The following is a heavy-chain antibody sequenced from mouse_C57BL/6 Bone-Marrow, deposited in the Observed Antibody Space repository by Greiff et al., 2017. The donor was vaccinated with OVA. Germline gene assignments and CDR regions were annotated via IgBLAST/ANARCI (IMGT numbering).Heavy chain of an antibody. Sequence: EVKLVESGGGLVKPGGSLKLSCAASGFTFSSYAMSWVRQTPEKRLEWVATISDGGSYTYYPDNVKGRFTISRDNAKNNLYLQMNHLKTEDTAVNYRARGDNGSSLGWIADWGQGTLVTVSA. J-gene: IGHJ3*01. V-gene: IGHV5-4*03. CDR3: ARGDNGSSLGWIAD. D-gene: IGHD1-1*01. CDR1: GFTFSSYA. CDR2: ISDGGSYT.